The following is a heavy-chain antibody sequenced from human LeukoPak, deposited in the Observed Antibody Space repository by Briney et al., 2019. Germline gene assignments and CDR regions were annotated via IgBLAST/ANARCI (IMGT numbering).Heavy chain of an antibody. CDR3: ARDTYYYDSSGLFDY. CDR1: GFTFSSYS. V-gene: IGHV3-21*01. J-gene: IGHJ4*02. Sequence: GGSLRLPCAASGFTFSSYSMNWVRQAPGKGLEWVSSISSSSSYIYYADSVKGRFTISRDNAKNSLYLQMNSLRAEDTAVYYCARDTYYYDSSGLFDYWGQGTLVTVSS. CDR2: ISSSSSYI. D-gene: IGHD3-22*01.